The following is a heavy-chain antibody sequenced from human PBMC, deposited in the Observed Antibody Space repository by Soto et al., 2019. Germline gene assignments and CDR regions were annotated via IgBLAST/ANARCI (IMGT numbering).Heavy chain of an antibody. CDR3: ARDGYSSSWYWFDP. D-gene: IGHD6-13*01. CDR1: GYTFTSYG. V-gene: IGHV1-18*01. CDR2: ISAYNGNT. Sequence: ASLKVSCKASGYTFTSYGIIWVRQAPGQGLEWMGWISAYNGNTNYAQKLQGRVTMTTDTSTSTAYMELRSLRSDDTAVYYCARDGYSSSWYWFDPWGQGTLVTVS. J-gene: IGHJ5*02.